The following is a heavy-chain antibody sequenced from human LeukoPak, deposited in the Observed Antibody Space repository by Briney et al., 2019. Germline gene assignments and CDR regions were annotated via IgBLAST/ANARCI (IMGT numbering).Heavy chain of an antibody. CDR1: GFTFSSYG. V-gene: IGHV3-33*06. CDR3: AKTQWLVPVSSDFDY. D-gene: IGHD6-19*01. J-gene: IGHJ4*02. CDR2: IWYDGSNK. Sequence: GGSLRLSCAASGFTFSSYGMHWVRQAPGKGLEWVAVIWYDGSNKYYADSVKGRFTISRDNSKNTLYLQMNSLRAEDTAVYYCAKTQWLVPVSSDFDYWGQGTLVTVSS.